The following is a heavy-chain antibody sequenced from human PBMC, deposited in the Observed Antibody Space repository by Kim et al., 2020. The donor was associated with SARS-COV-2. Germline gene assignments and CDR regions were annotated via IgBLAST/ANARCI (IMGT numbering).Heavy chain of an antibody. CDR2: IYYSGST. CDR1: GGSISGYY. Sequence: SETLSLTCTVSGGSISGYYWSWIRQPPGKGLEWIGYIYYSGSTNYNPSLKSRVTISVDTSKNQFSLKLSSVTAADTAVYYCARLSSWYGYFQHWGQGTLV. J-gene: IGHJ1*01. V-gene: IGHV4-59*08. D-gene: IGHD6-13*01. CDR3: ARLSSWYGYFQH.